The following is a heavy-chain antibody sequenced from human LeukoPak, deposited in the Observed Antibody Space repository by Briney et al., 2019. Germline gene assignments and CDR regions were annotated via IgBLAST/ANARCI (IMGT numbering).Heavy chain of an antibody. V-gene: IGHV1-18*01. J-gene: IGHJ6*02. D-gene: IGHD5-18*01. CDR3: ARDRVEWIRHSGGYYYYYYGMDV. Sequence: ASVKVSCKASGYTFTSYGISWVRQAPGQGLEWMGWISAYNGNTNYAQKLQGRVTMTTDTSTSTAYMELRSLRSEDTAVYYCARDRVEWIRHSGGYYYYYYGMDVWGQGTTVTVSS. CDR1: GYTFTSYG. CDR2: ISAYNGNT.